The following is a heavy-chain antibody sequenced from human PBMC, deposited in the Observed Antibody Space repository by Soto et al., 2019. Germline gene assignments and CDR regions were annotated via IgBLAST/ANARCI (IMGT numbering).Heavy chain of an antibody. CDR1: GFTFTSSA. Sequence: QMQLVQSGPEVKKPGTSVKVSCKASGFTFTSSAVQWVRQARGQRLEWIGWIVVGSGNTNYAQKFQERVTITRDMSTSTAYTELSSLRSEDTAVYYCAAEKVGGSYYYYGMDVWGQGTTVTVSS. CDR3: AAEKVGGSYYYYGMDV. D-gene: IGHD1-26*01. V-gene: IGHV1-58*01. J-gene: IGHJ6*02. CDR2: IVVGSGNT.